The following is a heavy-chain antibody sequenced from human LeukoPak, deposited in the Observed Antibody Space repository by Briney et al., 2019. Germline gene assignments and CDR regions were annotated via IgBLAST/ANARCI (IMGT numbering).Heavy chain of an antibody. V-gene: IGHV4-59*01. CDR2: IYYSGST. CDR1: GGSFSTYY. CDR3: AREGARTYYYGSGSYYHFDY. Sequence: SETLSLTCTVSGGSFSTYYWSWIRQPPGKGLEWIGYIYYSGSTNYNPSLQSRVTISVDTSKNHFSLRLSSVTAADTAVYYCAREGARTYYYGSGSYYHFDYWGQGTLVTVSS. J-gene: IGHJ4*02. D-gene: IGHD3-10*01.